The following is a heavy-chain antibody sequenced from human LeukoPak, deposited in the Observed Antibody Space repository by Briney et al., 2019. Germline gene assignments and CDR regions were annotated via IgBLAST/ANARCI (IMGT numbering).Heavy chain of an antibody. CDR3: AREYDILTGYLFDY. J-gene: IGHJ4*02. CDR2: IYYSGST. V-gene: IGHV4-39*07. D-gene: IGHD3-9*01. Sequence: PSETLSLTCTVSGVSISSSSYYWGWIRQPPGKGLEWIGSIYYSGSTYYNPSLKSRVTISVDTSKNQFSLKLSSVTAADTAVYYCAREYDILTGYLFDYWGQGTLVTVSS. CDR1: GVSISSSSYY.